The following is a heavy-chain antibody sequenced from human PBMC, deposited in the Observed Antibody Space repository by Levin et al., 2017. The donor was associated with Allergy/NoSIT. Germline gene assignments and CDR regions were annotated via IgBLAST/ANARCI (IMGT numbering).Heavy chain of an antibody. Sequence: GESLKISCAGSGFSISDNYVSWVRLAPGKGLEWVSNFRPGGDTFYADSVRGRFAISIDSSKNTLFLQMNSLRDGDTAFYFCARESHQGGWYWGQGTLVTVSS. CDR3: ARESHQGGWY. J-gene: IGHJ4*02. V-gene: IGHV3-53*01. D-gene: IGHD6-19*01. CDR2: FRPGGDT. CDR1: GFSISDNY.